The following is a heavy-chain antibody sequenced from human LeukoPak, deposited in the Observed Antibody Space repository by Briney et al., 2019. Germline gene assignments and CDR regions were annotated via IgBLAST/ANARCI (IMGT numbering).Heavy chain of an antibody. CDR3: ARHIGGGIEDMDV. CDR1: GGSIGTYY. J-gene: IGHJ6*03. Sequence: PSETLSLTCIVSGGSIGTYYWSWIRQSPGKGLEWIGYIYVTGSTRYNPYLQSRVTISVDTSRNQFFLRMSSVTAADTAVYYCARHIGGGIEDMDVWGTGTKVTVSS. D-gene: IGHD3-16*02. V-gene: IGHV4-59*08. CDR2: IYVTGST.